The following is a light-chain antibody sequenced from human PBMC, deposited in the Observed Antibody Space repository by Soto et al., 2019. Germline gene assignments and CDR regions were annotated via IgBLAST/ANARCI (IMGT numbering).Light chain of an antibody. Sequence: IKLNQSPSFLSASIGDRVTITCLASQGISSYLAWYQQKPGKAPKLLIYAASTLQSGVPSRFSGSGSGTEFTLTISRLQPEDFATYYCQQLNSYPITFGQGTRLEIK. CDR1: QGISSY. V-gene: IGKV1-9*01. J-gene: IGKJ5*01. CDR3: QQLNSYPIT. CDR2: AAS.